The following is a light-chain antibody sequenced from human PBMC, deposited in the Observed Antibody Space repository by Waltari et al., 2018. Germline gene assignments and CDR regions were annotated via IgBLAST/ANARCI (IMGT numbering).Light chain of an antibody. CDR1: RSNVGVYNF. CDR3: TSYAGKNILV. Sequence: QSVLTQPPSASGSLGQSVTIPCTGARSNVGVYNFVSWYQQHPGKAPKLIIYEVNKRPPGFPDPFSGSKSGNTASLTVSGLLAEDEADYYCTSYAGKNILVFGGGTNLTVL. V-gene: IGLV2-8*01. J-gene: IGLJ3*02. CDR2: EVN.